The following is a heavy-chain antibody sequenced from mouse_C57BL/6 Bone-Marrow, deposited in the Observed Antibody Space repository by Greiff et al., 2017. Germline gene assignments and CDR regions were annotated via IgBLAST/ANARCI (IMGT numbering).Heavy chain of an antibody. Sequence: QVQLQQPGAELVMPGASVKLSCKASGYTFTSYWMHWVKQRPGQGLEWIGEIDPSDSYTNYNQKFKGKSTLTLDKSSSTAYMQLSSLTSEDSAVYYCARFGTGTRYWGQGTTLTVSS. J-gene: IGHJ2*01. CDR3: ARFGTGTRY. D-gene: IGHD4-1*01. CDR1: GYTFTSYW. CDR2: IDPSDSYT. V-gene: IGHV1-69*01.